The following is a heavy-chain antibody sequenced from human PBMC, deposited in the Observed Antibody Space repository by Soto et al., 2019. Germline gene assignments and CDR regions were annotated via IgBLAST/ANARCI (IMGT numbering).Heavy chain of an antibody. J-gene: IGHJ4*02. CDR3: AKGNWNYRFDY. Sequence: PGGSLRLSCSASGFTFSSYAMSWVRQAPGKGLEWVSAISDSGTTTHYADSVRGRFTISRDNSKNTLYVQMNSLRAEDTAIYYCAKGNWNYRFDYCGQGTLVTVSS. CDR1: GFTFSSYA. V-gene: IGHV3-23*01. D-gene: IGHD1-7*01. CDR2: ISDSGTTT.